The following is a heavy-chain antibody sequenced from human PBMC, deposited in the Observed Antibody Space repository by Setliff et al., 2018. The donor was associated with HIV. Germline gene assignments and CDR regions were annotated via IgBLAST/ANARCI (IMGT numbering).Heavy chain of an antibody. CDR2: IYNSAST. CDR1: GDSISTGRYY. V-gene: IGHV4-61*05. J-gene: IGHJ4*02. Sequence: PSETLSLTCTVSGDSISTGRYYWGWIRQPPGKGLEWIGYIYNSASTSYNPSLKSRVTISVDTSKNQFSLKLSSVTAADTAVYYCARHSPSDYWGQGTLVTVSS. CDR3: ARHSPSDY.